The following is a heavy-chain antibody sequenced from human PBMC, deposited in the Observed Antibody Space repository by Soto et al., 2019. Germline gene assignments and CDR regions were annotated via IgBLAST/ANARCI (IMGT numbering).Heavy chain of an antibody. CDR1: GFTFSSYN. CDR2: ISSSSTTI. J-gene: IGHJ5*02. V-gene: IGHV3-48*01. D-gene: IGHD6-19*01. CDR3: ARDGRGWLNWFDP. Sequence: GGSLRLSCTASGFTFSSYNMNWVRQAPGKGLEWISYISSSSTTIYYADSVKGRFTISRDNAKNSLYLQMNSLRTEDTAVYYCARDGRGWLNWFDPWGQGTLVTVSS.